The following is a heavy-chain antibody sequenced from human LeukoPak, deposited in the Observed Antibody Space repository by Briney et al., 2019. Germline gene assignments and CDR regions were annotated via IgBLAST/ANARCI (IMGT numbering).Heavy chain of an antibody. D-gene: IGHD3-10*01. J-gene: IGHJ4*02. Sequence: SVKVSFKGSGGTFSSYAISWVRQAPGQGREWMGGIIPIFGTANYAQKFQGRVTITADKSTSTAYIELSSLRSEDTAVYSCARDLSGVALGYSGQGTLVTVSS. CDR3: ARDLSGVALGY. CDR2: IIPIFGTA. V-gene: IGHV1-69*06. CDR1: GGTFSSYA.